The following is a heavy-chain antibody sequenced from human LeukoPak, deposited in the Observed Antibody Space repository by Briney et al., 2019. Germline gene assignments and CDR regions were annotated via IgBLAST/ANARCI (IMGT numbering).Heavy chain of an antibody. CDR1: GFTSSSYG. D-gene: IGHD6-13*01. Sequence: PGGSLRLSCAASGFTSSSYGMSWVRQAPGKGLEWVSAISGSGGSTYYADSVKGRFTISRDNSKNTLYLQMNSLRAEDTAVYYCAKDKRGSKQQLGPNWFDPWGQGTLVTVSS. V-gene: IGHV3-23*01. CDR2: ISGSGGST. J-gene: IGHJ5*02. CDR3: AKDKRGSKQQLGPNWFDP.